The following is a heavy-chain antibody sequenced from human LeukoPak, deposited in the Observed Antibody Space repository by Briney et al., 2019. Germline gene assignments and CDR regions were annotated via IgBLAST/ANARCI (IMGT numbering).Heavy chain of an antibody. J-gene: IGHJ6*03. CDR3: ARIGTKRRVDYYYYYYMDV. D-gene: IGHD1-26*01. CDR1: GYSISSGYY. Sequence: PSETLSLTCTDSGYSISSGYYWGWIRQPPGKGLEWIGSIYHSGSTYYNPSLKSRVTISVDTSKNQFSLKLSSVTAADTAVYYCARIGTKRRVDYYYYYYMDVWGKGTTVTVSS. CDR2: IYHSGST. V-gene: IGHV4-38-2*02.